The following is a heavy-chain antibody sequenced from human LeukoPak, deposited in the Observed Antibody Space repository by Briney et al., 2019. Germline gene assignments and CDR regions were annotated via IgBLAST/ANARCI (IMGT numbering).Heavy chain of an antibody. J-gene: IGHJ4*02. V-gene: IGHV1-2*06. CDR1: GYTFTGYY. Sequence: ASVKVSCKASGYTFTGYYMHWVRQAPGQGLEWMGRINPNSGGTNYAQKFQGRVTMTRDTSISTAYMELSRLRSDDTAVYYCARELREEAMAWDWGQGTLVTVSS. CDR2: INPNSGGT. D-gene: IGHD5-18*01. CDR3: ARELREEAMAWD.